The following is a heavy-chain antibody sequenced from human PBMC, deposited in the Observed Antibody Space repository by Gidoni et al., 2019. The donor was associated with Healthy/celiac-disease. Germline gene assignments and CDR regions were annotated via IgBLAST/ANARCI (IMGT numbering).Heavy chain of an antibody. V-gene: IGHV1-18*01. CDR1: GYTFTSYG. CDR3: ARDVYSSSWSYYYYYYYMDV. D-gene: IGHD6-13*01. CDR2: ISAYNGNT. Sequence: KPGASVTVSCKASGYTFTSYGISWVRQAPGQGLEWMGWISAYNGNTNYAQKLQGRVTMTTDTSTSTAYMELRSLRSDDTAVYYCARDVYSSSWSYYYYYYYMDVWGKGTTVTVSS. J-gene: IGHJ6*03.